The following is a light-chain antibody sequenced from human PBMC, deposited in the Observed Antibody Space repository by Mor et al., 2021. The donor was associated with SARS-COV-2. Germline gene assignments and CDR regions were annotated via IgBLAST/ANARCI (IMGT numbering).Light chain of an antibody. CDR3: NSYAASNTLV. J-gene: IGLJ3*02. Sequence: SGSPGQSFAISCTGTSSDVGGYNFVSWYQQHPGKVPKLLIYEVTKRPSGVPDRFSGSKSGNTASLTVSGLQAEDEADYYCNSYAASNTLVF. CDR1: SSDVGGYNF. CDR2: EVT. V-gene: IGLV2-8*01.